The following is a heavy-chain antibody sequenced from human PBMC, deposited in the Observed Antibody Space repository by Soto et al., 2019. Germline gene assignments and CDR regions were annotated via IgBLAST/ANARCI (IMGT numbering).Heavy chain of an antibody. V-gene: IGHV3-49*03. Sequence: PGGSLRLSCLGSGFTFGDYAMSWFRQAPGKGLEWVAFIRSKDYGGTTDYAASVRNRFIISRDDSKSIAYLQMNSLKTEDTALYYCSRDVNRQWLVTAFDIWGQGTMVTVSS. CDR2: IRSKDYGGTT. J-gene: IGHJ3*02. CDR1: GFTFGDYA. CDR3: SRDVNRQWLVTAFDI. D-gene: IGHD6-19*01.